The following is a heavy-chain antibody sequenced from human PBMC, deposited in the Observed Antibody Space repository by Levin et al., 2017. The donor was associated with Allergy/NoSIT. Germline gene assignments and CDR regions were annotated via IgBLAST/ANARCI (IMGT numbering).Heavy chain of an antibody. CDR1: GGTFSSYA. V-gene: IGHV1-69*01. J-gene: IGHJ5*02. D-gene: IGHD6-19*01. Sequence: KISCKASGGTFSSYAISWVRQAPGQGLEWMGGIIPIFGTANYAQKFQGRVTITADESTSTAYMELSSLRSEDTAVYYCARDNGIAVAGTEGWFDPWGQGTLVTVSS. CDR3: ARDNGIAVAGTEGWFDP. CDR2: IIPIFGTA.